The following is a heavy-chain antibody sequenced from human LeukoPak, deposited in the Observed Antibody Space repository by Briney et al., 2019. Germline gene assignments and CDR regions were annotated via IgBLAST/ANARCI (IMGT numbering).Heavy chain of an antibody. J-gene: IGHJ4*02. Sequence: PSGTLSLTCAVSGGYISSSNWWSWVRQPPGKGLEWIGEIYHSGSTNYNPSLKSRVIISVDKSKNQFSLNPTSVTAADTAVYYCAKVRVDKLFDYWGQGTLVTVSS. V-gene: IGHV4-4*02. D-gene: IGHD3-10*01. CDR3: AKVRVDKLFDY. CDR1: GGYISSSNW. CDR2: IYHSGST.